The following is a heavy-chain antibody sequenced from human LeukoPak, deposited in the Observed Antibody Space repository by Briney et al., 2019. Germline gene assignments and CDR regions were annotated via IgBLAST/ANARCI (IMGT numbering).Heavy chain of an antibody. CDR2: INHSGST. CDR1: GGSFSGYY. CDR3: ARGRTTETTYYYYYHGMDV. J-gene: IGHJ6*02. V-gene: IGHV4-34*01. Sequence: SETLSLTCAVYGGSFSGYYWSWIRQPPGKGLEWVGEINHSGSTNYNPSLKSRVTISVDTSKNQCSLKLSSVTATDTAVYYCARGRTTETTYYYYYHGMDVWGQGTTVTVSS. D-gene: IGHD4-11*01.